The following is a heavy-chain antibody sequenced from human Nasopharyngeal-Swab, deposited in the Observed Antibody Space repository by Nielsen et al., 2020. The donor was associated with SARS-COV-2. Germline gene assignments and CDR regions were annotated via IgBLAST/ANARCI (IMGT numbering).Heavy chain of an antibody. V-gene: IGHV1-69*13. CDR3: ARASSGYSWFDP. Sequence: SVKVSCKASGGTFSSYAISWVRQAPGQGLEWMGGIIPIFGTANYAQKFQGRVAITADESTSTAYMELSSLRSEDTAVYYCARASSGYSWFDPWGQGTLVTVSS. CDR1: GGTFSSYA. J-gene: IGHJ5*02. CDR2: IIPIFGTA. D-gene: IGHD3-22*01.